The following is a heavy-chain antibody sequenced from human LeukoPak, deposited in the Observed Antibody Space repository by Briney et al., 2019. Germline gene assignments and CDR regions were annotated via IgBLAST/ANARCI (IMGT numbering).Heavy chain of an antibody. J-gene: IGHJ5*02. V-gene: IGHV4-61*02. CDR3: ARGRGPFDP. CDR2: IYTSGST. CDR1: GGSISSGSYY. Sequence: ASQTLSLTCTVSGGSISSGSYYWRWIRQPAGKGLEWIGRIYTSGSTNYNPSLKSRVTISVDTSKNQFSLKLNSVTAADTAVYYCARGRGPFDPWGQGTLVTVSS.